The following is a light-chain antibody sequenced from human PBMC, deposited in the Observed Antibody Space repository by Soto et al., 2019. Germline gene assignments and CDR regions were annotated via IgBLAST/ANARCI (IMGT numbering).Light chain of an antibody. J-gene: IGKJ4*01. CDR2: LAS. V-gene: IGKV1-9*01. Sequence: DIQLTQSPASLSASVGDRVTITCRASQGISSYLAWYQQKPGQAPKLLIYLASTLQSGVPSSFSGSGSGTDFSLTVSSLQTEDVATYYCQYLKSFPLSFGGGTKVEIK. CDR1: QGISSY. CDR3: QYLKSFPLS.